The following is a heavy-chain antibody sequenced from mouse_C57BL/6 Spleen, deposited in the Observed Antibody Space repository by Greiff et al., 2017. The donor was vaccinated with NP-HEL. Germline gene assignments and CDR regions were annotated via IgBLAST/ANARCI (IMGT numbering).Heavy chain of an antibody. V-gene: IGHV1-59*01. Sequence: QVQLQQPGAELVRPGTSVKLSCKASGYTFTSYWMHWVKQRPGQGLEWMGVIDPSDSYTNYNQKFKGKATLTVDKSSSTAYMQLSSLTSEDSAVYYGAGAGEGGLRRDGGFAYWGQGTLVTVSA. CDR1: GYTFTSYW. D-gene: IGHD2-4*01. CDR2: IDPSDSYT. CDR3: AGAGEGGLRRDGGFAY. J-gene: IGHJ3*01.